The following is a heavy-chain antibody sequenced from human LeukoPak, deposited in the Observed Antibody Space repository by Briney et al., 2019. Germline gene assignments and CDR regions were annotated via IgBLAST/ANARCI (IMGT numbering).Heavy chain of an antibody. CDR1: GFTFSSYS. D-gene: IGHD3-10*01. V-gene: IGHV3-21*01. CDR3: ASELLWFGEFDN. J-gene: IGHJ4*02. CDR2: ISSSSSYI. Sequence: GGSLRLSCAASGFTFSSYSMNWLRQAPGKGLEWLSSISSSSSYIYYADSVKGRFTISRDNAKNSLYLQMNSLRAEDTAVYYCASELLWFGEFDNWGQGTLVTVSS.